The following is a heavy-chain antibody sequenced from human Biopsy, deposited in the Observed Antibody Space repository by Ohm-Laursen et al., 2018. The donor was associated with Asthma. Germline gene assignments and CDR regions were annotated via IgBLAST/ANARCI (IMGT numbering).Heavy chain of an antibody. V-gene: IGHV1-18*01. D-gene: IGHD3-10*01. CDR3: ARAVDYSHYYGIDV. Sequence: ASVKVSCKASGYTFNSADITWVRQAPGQGLEWMGWTSVYNGNTKVAQKLQDRVTMITDTSTSTAYMELRSLRSDDTAVYFCARAVDYSHYYGIDVWGQGTTVTVS. J-gene: IGHJ6*02. CDR2: TSVYNGNT. CDR1: GYTFNSAD.